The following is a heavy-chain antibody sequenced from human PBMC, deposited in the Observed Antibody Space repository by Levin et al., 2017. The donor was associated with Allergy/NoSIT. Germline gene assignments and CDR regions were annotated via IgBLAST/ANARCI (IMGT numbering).Heavy chain of an antibody. V-gene: IGHV1-2*02. CDR2: INPNSGGT. Sequence: PGGSLRLSCKASGYTFTGYYMHWVRQAPGQGLEWMGWINPNSGGTNYAQKFQGRVTMTRDTSISTAYMELSRLRSDDTAVYYCAREYVDTAMVGWGQGTLVTVSS. CDR1: GYTFTGYY. D-gene: IGHD5-18*01. CDR3: AREYVDTAMVG. J-gene: IGHJ4*02.